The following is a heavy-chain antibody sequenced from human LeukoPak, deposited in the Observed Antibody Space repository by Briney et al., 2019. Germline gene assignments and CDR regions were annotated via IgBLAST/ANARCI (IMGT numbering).Heavy chain of an antibody. V-gene: IGHV1-18*04. J-gene: IGHJ4*02. D-gene: IGHD1-1*01. Sequence: VNASCKCSGCVFNLFGFSRVRQAPGQGRDRVGWICGYNGDTNYAHKIQGRVTLTTASSSVTAYMASSTLRYDDTAIYYCARDQDLIGATTTTLDYWGQGALVTVSS. CDR3: ARDQDLIGATTTTLDY. CDR2: ICGYNGDT. CDR1: GCVFNLFG.